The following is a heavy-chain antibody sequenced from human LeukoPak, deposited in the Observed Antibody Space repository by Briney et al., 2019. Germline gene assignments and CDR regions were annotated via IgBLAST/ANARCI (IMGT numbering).Heavy chain of an antibody. CDR2: IYYSGST. D-gene: IGHD5-18*01. J-gene: IGHJ4*02. V-gene: IGHV4-59*01. Sequence: SETLSLTCTVSGGSISSYYWSWIRQPPGKGLEWIGYIYYSGSTNYNPSLKSRVTISVDTSKNQFSLKLSSVTAADTAVYYCARRTAMVLDYWGQGTLVTVSS. CDR3: ARRTAMVLDY. CDR1: GGSISSYY.